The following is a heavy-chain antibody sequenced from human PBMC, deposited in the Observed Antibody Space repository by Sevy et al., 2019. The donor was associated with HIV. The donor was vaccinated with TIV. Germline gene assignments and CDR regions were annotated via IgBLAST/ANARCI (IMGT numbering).Heavy chain of an antibody. Sequence: GGSLRLSCVASGFTFSDHYMEWVRQAPGKGLEWVGRTRNKADGYTKEYAASVKGRFTTTRDESKNSLYVQMNSLQAEDTAVYYCATHAGIAAAGRVFDYWGQGTLVTVSS. CDR2: TRNKADGYTK. D-gene: IGHD6-13*01. CDR1: GFTFSDHY. J-gene: IGHJ4*02. V-gene: IGHV3-72*01. CDR3: ATHAGIAAAGRVFDY.